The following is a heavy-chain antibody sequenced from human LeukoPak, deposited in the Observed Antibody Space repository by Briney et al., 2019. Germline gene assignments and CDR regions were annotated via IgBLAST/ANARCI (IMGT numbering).Heavy chain of an antibody. CDR2: IWYDGSNK. V-gene: IGHV3-33*01. J-gene: IGHJ2*01. Sequence: PGRSLRLSCAASGFTFSSYGMHWVRQAPGKGLEWVAVIWYDGSNKYYADSVKGRFTISRDNSKNTLYLQMNSLRPEDTAVYYCARDHYYGSGSPYWYFDLWGRGTLVTVSS. CDR3: ARDHYYGSGSPYWYFDL. D-gene: IGHD3-10*01. CDR1: GFTFSSYG.